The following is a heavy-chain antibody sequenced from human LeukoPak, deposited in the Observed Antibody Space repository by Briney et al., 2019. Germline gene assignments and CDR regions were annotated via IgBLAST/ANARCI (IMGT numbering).Heavy chain of an antibody. CDR3: ARAPGWNYPYYFDY. V-gene: IGHV4-61*02. CDR2: IYTSGST. Sequence: PSQTLSLTCTVSGGSISSGSYYWRWIRQPAGTGLEWIGRIYTSGSTNYNPSLKSRVTISVDTSKNQFSLKLSSVTAADTAVYYCARAPGWNYPYYFDYWGQGTLVTVSS. D-gene: IGHD1-7*01. J-gene: IGHJ4*02. CDR1: GGSISSGSYY.